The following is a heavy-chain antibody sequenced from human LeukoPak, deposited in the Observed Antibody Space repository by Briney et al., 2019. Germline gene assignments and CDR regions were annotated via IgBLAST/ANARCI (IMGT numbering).Heavy chain of an antibody. CDR2: IKQDGSEK. Sequence: GGSLRLSCAVSGFTFSNYWMSWVRQAPGKGLEWVANIKQDGSEKYYVDSVKGRFTISRDNAKNSLYLQMNSLRVEDTAVYYCARVSRGPHPYYYDSSGYMDYWGQGTLVTVSS. CDR3: ARVSRGPHPYYYDSSGYMDY. J-gene: IGHJ4*02. CDR1: GFTFSNYW. D-gene: IGHD3-22*01. V-gene: IGHV3-7*01.